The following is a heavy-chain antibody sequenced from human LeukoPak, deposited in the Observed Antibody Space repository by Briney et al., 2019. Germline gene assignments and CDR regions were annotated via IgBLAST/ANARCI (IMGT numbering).Heavy chain of an antibody. CDR2: INLNSGGT. CDR1: GYTFTGYY. Sequence: ASVTVSCKASGYTFTGYYMHWVRQAPGQGLEWMGWINLNSGGTNYAQKFQGRVTMTRDTSISTAYMELSRLRSDDTAVYYCARDLPYYYGSGSSPYFDYWGQGTLVTVSS. J-gene: IGHJ4*02. D-gene: IGHD3-10*01. V-gene: IGHV1-2*02. CDR3: ARDLPYYYGSGSSPYFDY.